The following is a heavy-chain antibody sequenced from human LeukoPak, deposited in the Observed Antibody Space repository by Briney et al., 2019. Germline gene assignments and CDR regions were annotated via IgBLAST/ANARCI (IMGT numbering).Heavy chain of an antibody. Sequence: PGRSLRLSCAASGFTFSSYAMHWVRQAPGKGLEWVAIMSYDGINKYYADSVKGRFTISRDNSKNTLYLQMNSLRAEDTALYYCAREQGPYSSSRAFDYWGQGTLVTVSS. V-gene: IGHV3-30-3*01. CDR1: GFTFSSYA. J-gene: IGHJ4*02. CDR3: AREQGPYSSSRAFDY. CDR2: MSYDGINK. D-gene: IGHD6-13*01.